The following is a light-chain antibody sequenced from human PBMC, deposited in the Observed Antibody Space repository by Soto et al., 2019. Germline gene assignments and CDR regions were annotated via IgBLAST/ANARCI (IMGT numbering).Light chain of an antibody. V-gene: IGKV2-28*01. Sequence: DIVMTQSPLSLTATTGEPASISCRSSQSLLHSDGYNYLDWFLQRPGQSPQLLIYLGSSRASGVPDRFSGSGSGTDFTLKISRVEAEDVGVYYCMQALQTPLTFGGGTKVDIK. CDR3: MQALQTPLT. CDR2: LGS. CDR1: QSLLHSDGYNY. J-gene: IGKJ4*01.